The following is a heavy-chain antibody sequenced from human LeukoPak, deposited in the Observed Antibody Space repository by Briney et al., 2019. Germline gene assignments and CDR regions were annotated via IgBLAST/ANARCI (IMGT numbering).Heavy chain of an antibody. D-gene: IGHD6-19*01. Sequence: SETLSLTCAVYGGSFSGYYWSWIRQSPGKGLEWIGEINHSGSTNYNPSLKSRVTISVDTSKNQFSLKLSSVTAADTAVYYCARAPHSSRITVASKLYYFDYWGQGTLVTVSS. CDR3: ARAPHSSRITVASKLYYFDY. CDR2: INHSGST. J-gene: IGHJ4*02. V-gene: IGHV4-34*01. CDR1: GGSFSGYY.